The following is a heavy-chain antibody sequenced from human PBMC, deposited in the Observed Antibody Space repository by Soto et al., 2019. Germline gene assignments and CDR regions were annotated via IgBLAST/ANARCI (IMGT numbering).Heavy chain of an antibody. CDR2: IYYSGST. D-gene: IGHD4-17*01. CDR3: ARGGESRLYGGNSYYFDY. J-gene: IGHJ4*01. V-gene: IGHV4-31*03. Sequence: SETLSLTCTVSGGSISSGGYYWSWIRQHPGKGLEWIGYIYYSGSTYYNPSLKSRVTISVDTSKNQFSLKLSSVTAADTAVYYCARGGESRLYGGNSYYFDYWGHGTLVTVSS. CDR1: GGSISSGGYY.